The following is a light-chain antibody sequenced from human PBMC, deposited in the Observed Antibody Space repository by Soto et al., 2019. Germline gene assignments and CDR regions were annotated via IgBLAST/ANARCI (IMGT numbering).Light chain of an antibody. V-gene: IGKV3-20*01. J-gene: IGKJ1*01. CDR1: QSASSSY. Sequence: EIVLTQSPGSLSLSPGERATLSCRASQSASSSYLAWYQQKPGQAPRLRIYGASSRATGIPDRFSGSGSGTDCTLTISRLEPEDFAVYYCQQYGSSPRTFGQGTKVEIK. CDR2: GAS. CDR3: QQYGSSPRT.